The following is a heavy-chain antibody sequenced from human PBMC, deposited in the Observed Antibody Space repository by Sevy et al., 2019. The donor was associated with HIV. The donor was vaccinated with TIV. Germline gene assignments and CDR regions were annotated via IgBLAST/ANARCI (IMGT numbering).Heavy chain of an antibody. CDR1: GFTFSNYW. CDR3: AREQIIGSKPDYFDS. D-gene: IGHD2-2*03. CDR2: INQDGSEK. Sequence: GGSLRLSCAASGFTFSNYWMSWVRQAPGKGLECVANINQDGSEKYYLDSVKGRFIVSRDNAKNSLYLQMNSLRAEDSAVYYCAREQIIGSKPDYFDSWGQGTLVTVSS. J-gene: IGHJ4*02. V-gene: IGHV3-7*01.